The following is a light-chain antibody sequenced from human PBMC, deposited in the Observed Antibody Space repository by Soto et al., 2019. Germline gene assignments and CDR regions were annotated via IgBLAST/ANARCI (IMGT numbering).Light chain of an antibody. V-gene: IGLV1-40*01. CDR1: SSNIGAGYD. CDR2: GNS. CDR3: QCYDSRLSGYV. J-gene: IGLJ1*01. Sequence: QSVLTQLPSVSGAPGQRVTISCTGSSSNIGAGYDVNWYQQLPGAAPKFLIYGNSNRPSGVPDRFSGSKSGTSASLAITGLQAEDEADYYCQCYDSRLSGYVFGTGSKFIVL.